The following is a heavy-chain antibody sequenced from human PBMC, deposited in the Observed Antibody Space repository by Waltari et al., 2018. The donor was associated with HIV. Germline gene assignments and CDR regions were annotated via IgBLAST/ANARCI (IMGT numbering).Heavy chain of an antibody. CDR1: DGCFSGFY. Sequence: QVQIQQWGAALLKTSGTLSLSCAVYDGCFSGFYLIWIRQSPEMGLAWIGEVHHSGSTNYNPSLKSRATISVDASKNQLSLDLRSVTAADTALYYWARGRKRRLQYTTPPGAFDIWGHGTMVTVSS. CDR2: VHHSGST. D-gene: IGHD1-1*01. CDR3: ARGRKRRLQYTTPPGAFDI. V-gene: IGHV4-34*02. J-gene: IGHJ3*02.